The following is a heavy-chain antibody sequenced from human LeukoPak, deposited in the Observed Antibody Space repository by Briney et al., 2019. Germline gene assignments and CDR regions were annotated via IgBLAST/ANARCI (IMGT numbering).Heavy chain of an antibody. V-gene: IGHV4-38-2*02. Sequence: SETLSLTCAVSGHSVTSDNYWAWIRQSPGRGLEWIGSIYHGGTTYCNPSLSGRITISLHLSKNQFSLSLTSVTAADTAVYFCAKEGWFILGQDWLDPWGQGTRVTVSS. CDR3: AKEGWFILGQDWLDP. CDR2: IYHGGTT. J-gene: IGHJ5*02. CDR1: GHSVTSDNY. D-gene: IGHD3-10*01.